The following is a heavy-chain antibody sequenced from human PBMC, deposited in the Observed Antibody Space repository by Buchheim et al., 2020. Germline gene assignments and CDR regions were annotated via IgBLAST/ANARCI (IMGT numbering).Heavy chain of an antibody. J-gene: IGHJ4*02. CDR3: ARGRGSYSFDS. Sequence: QVQLVESGGGVVQPGRSLRLSCAASGFTFSSYAMHWVRQAPGKGLEWVAVISSDGTNKYYADSVKGRFTISRDSSKSTLFLQMISPRGDDTAVYYCARGRGSYSFDSWGQGTL. V-gene: IGHV3-30*04. CDR2: ISSDGTNK. CDR1: GFTFSSYA. D-gene: IGHD1-26*01.